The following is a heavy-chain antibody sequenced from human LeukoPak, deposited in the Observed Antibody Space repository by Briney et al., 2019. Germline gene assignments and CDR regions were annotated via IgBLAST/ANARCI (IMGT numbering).Heavy chain of an antibody. D-gene: IGHD3-22*01. V-gene: IGHV4-4*02. J-gene: IGHJ4*02. CDR3: ARVSYDTSRSFAH. CDR2: VDHSGST. CDR1: GVSISSNNW. Sequence: SGTLSLTWAVSGVSISSNNWWSWVRQPPGKGLEWIGEVDHSGSTNYNPSLKSRVTISVDKSKNQFSLRLSSVTAADTAVYYCARVSYDTSRSFAHWGQGTLVTVSS.